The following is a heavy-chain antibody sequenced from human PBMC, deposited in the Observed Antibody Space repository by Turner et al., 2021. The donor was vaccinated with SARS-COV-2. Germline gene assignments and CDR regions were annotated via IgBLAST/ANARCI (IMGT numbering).Heavy chain of an antibody. V-gene: IGHV3-23*01. CDR2: ISGSGENT. J-gene: IGHJ4*02. D-gene: IGHD3-10*01. Sequence: EVQLLESGGGLVQPGGALRLPCTASGLTFNNCGMSGVRQAPGKGLEWVSTISGSGENTHYAESVKGRFTISRDNSKNTLYLQMNSLRAEDTAIYYCAKDAGVEESFFDYWGQGTLVTVSS. CDR1: GLTFNNCG. CDR3: AKDAGVEESFFDY.